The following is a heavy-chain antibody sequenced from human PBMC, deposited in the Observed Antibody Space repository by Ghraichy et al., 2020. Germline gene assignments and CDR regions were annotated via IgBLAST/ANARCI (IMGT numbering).Heavy chain of an antibody. J-gene: IGHJ2*01. CDR1: GFTFSSYG. V-gene: IGHV3-30*18. CDR3: AKEGLWLRLVGYVDL. CDR2: ISYDGSNK. D-gene: IGHD5-12*01. Sequence: GGSLRLSCAASGFTFSSYGMHWVRQAPGKGLEWVAVISYDGSNKYYADSVKGRFTISRDNSKNTLYLQMNSLRAEDTAVYYCAKEGLWLRLVGYVDLWGRGTLVTVSS.